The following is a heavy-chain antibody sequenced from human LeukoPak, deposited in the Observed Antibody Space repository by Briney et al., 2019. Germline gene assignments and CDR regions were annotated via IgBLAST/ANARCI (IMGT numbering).Heavy chain of an antibody. CDR3: ARVAARDAFDI. V-gene: IGHV3-53*01. Sequence: GGSLRLSCAASGFTVSSNYMSWVRQAPGKGLEWVSVIYSGGSTYYADSVKGRFTISRDNAKNSLYLQMNSLRAEDTAVYYCARVAARDAFDIWGQGTMVTVSS. CDR1: GFTVSSNY. D-gene: IGHD5-24*01. CDR2: IYSGGST. J-gene: IGHJ3*02.